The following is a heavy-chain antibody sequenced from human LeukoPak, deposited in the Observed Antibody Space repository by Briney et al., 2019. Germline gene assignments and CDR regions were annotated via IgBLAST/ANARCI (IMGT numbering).Heavy chain of an antibody. CDR3: AKGGRYSGDDWVDY. D-gene: IGHD5-12*01. CDR2: ISSNGGST. J-gene: IGHJ4*02. V-gene: IGHV3-64D*06. CDR1: GFTFSSYA. Sequence: GGSLRLSCAASGFTFSSYAMHWVRQAQGKGLEYVSAISSNGGSTYYADSVKGRFTISRDNSKNTLYLQMSSLRAEDTAVYYCAKGGRYSGDDWVDYWGQGTLVTVSS.